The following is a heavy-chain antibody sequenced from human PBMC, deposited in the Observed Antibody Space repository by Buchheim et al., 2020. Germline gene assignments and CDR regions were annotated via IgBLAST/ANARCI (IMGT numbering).Heavy chain of an antibody. Sequence: EVQLLQSGGGLVQPGGSLRLSCAASGFTFSSYVMSWVRQAPGKGLEWVSVIRGSGVSKHYADSVKGRFPIPRDNPKNTRYLQMNSLRAEDTAVYYCAKDTNSFDSSGYNDYWGQGTL. CDR3: AKDTNSFDSSGYNDY. CDR2: IRGSGVSK. V-gene: IGHV3-23*01. D-gene: IGHD3-22*01. J-gene: IGHJ4*02. CDR1: GFTFSSYV.